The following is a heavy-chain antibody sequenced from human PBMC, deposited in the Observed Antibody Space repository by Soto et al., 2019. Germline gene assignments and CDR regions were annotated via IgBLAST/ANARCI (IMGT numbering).Heavy chain of an antibody. CDR1: GFTLRTYA. J-gene: IGHJ4*02. V-gene: IGHV3-23*01. CDR2: ISKSGDST. CDR3: VFRHLVTDDTLQPPLYSDY. Sequence: PGGSLRLSCAASGFTLRTYAMSWVRQTPGKGLEWVSLISKSGDSTYYADSVKGRFTISRDNSKNTLFLHMNSLRAEDTALYYCVFRHLVTDDTLQPPLYSDYWGQGTLVTVSS. D-gene: IGHD1-26*01.